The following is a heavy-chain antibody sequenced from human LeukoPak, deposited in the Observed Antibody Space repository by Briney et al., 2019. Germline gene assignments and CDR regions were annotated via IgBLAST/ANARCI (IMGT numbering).Heavy chain of an antibody. V-gene: IGHV4-59*08. J-gene: IGHJ5*02. D-gene: IGHD3/OR15-3a*01. CDR2: IFSDGNT. CDR1: SDSINKYH. Sequence: PSETLSLTCTVSSDSINKYHWTWIRQPPGKGLEWIGFIFSDGNTNYNPSLKSRLTISLDTSKNQFSLKLTSVTAADTAVYFCARGHYDLNLWGQGTLVTVSS. CDR3: ARGHYDLNL.